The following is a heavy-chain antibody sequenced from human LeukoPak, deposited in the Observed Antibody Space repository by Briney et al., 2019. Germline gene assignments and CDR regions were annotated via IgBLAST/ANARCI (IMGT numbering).Heavy chain of an antibody. D-gene: IGHD4-17*01. CDR2: IGRGYGIT. V-gene: IGHV3-48*03. Sequence: GGSLRLSCAASGFTFSNYEFNWVRQAPGKGLEWVSYIGRGYGITYYTDSVEGRFTVSRDDAKNSVYLQMNSLRAEDTALYYCARETVHYWGQGILVTVSS. J-gene: IGHJ4*02. CDR3: ARETVHY. CDR1: GFTFSNYE.